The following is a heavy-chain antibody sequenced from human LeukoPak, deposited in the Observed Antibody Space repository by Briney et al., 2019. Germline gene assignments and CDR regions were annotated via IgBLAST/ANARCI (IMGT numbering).Heavy chain of an antibody. CDR3: AQDFSFNVVLPSAIYFDY. Sequence: SGGSLRLSCAASGFTFNNYAMSWVRQAPGKGLEWVSGISGSGGNTYYADSVKGRFTISRDNSKNTLSLQMNSLRAEDTAVYYCAQDFSFNVVLPSAIYFDYWGQGTLVTVSS. J-gene: IGHJ4*02. CDR2: ISGSGGNT. D-gene: IGHD2-2*01. CDR1: GFTFNNYA. V-gene: IGHV3-23*01.